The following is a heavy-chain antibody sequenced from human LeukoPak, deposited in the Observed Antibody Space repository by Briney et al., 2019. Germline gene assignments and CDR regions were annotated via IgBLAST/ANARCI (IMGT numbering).Heavy chain of an antibody. D-gene: IGHD5-18*01. V-gene: IGHV1-2*02. CDR1: GYTFTGYY. CDR2: INPNSGGT. Sequence: GASVKVSCKASGYTFTGYYMHWVRQAPGQGLEWMGWINPNSGGTNYAQKFQGRVTMTRDTSISTAYMELSRLRSDDTAVYYCVGGVYSYGYVSRFDYWGQGTLVTVSS. CDR3: VGGVYSYGYVSRFDY. J-gene: IGHJ4*02.